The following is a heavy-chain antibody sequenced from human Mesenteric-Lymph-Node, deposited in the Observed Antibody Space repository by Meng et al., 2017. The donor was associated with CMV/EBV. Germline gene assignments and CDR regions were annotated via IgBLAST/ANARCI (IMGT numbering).Heavy chain of an antibody. CDR2: INANSGGT. Sequence: CKASGYNFTDFYMHWVRQAPGQGLEWMGRINANSGGTDYAQKFKGRVAMTRDTSSSTAYMELSSLRSEDTAMYYCARDGGGSNYYFDYWGQGALVTVSS. CDR3: ARDGGGSNYYFDY. V-gene: IGHV1-2*06. D-gene: IGHD2-15*01. CDR1: GYNFTDFY. J-gene: IGHJ4*02.